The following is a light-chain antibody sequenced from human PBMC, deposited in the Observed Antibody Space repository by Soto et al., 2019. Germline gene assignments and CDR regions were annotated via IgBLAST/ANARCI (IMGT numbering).Light chain of an antibody. CDR1: QSVAGN. Sequence: EIVMTQSPATLSVSPGETATLSCRASQSVAGNLAWYQQKPGQPPRLLIYGVSTRATGVPARFSGSGSETDFALIINRLEPEDFAVYYCQQYGSSPYTFGLGTKVDIK. CDR2: GVS. V-gene: IGKV3-15*01. J-gene: IGKJ2*01. CDR3: QQYGSSPYT.